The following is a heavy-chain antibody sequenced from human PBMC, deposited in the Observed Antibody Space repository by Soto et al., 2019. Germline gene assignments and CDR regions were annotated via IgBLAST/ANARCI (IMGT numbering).Heavy chain of an antibody. J-gene: IGHJ3*02. CDR1: GYTFTSYG. CDR2: ISAYNGNT. Sequence: AASVKVSCKASGYTFTSYGISWVRQAPGQGLEWMGWISAYNGNTNYAQKLQGRVTMTTDTSTSTAYMELRSLRSDDTAVYYCARDGSITIFGHRDDFDIWGQGTMVTVSS. D-gene: IGHD3-3*01. CDR3: ARDGSITIFGHRDDFDI. V-gene: IGHV1-18*01.